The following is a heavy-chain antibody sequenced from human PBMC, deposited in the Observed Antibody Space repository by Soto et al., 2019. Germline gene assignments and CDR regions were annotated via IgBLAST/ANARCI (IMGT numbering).Heavy chain of an antibody. CDR3: ARELKETGSYYYYGLDV. CDR2: MNPNSGNT. D-gene: IGHD3-10*01. V-gene: IGHV1-8*01. CDR1: GYTFTSYD. J-gene: IGHJ6*02. Sequence: ASVKVSCKASGYTFTSYDINWVRQATGQGLEWMGWMNPNSGNTGYAQKFQGRVTMTRNTSISTAYMELSSLRSEDTAVYYCARELKETGSYYYYGLDVWGQGTTVTVSS.